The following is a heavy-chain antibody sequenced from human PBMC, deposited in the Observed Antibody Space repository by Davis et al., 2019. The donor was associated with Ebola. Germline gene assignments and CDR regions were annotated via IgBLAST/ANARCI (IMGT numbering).Heavy chain of an antibody. J-gene: IGHJ4*02. CDR3: VKAGVVTTTGFDY. Sequence: GGSLRLSCSASGFTFSSYAMHWVRQAPGKGLEYVSAISSNGGSTYYADSVKGRFTISRDNSKNTLYLQMSSLRAEDTAVYYCVKAGVVTTTGFDYWGQGTLVTVSS. CDR1: GFTFSSYA. D-gene: IGHD3-3*01. V-gene: IGHV3-64D*06. CDR2: ISSNGGST.